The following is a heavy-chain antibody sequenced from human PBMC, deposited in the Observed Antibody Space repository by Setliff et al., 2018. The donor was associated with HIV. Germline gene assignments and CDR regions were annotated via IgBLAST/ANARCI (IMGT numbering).Heavy chain of an antibody. CDR3: ARGHYGE. CDR1: GFSVSTSY. D-gene: IGHD4-17*01. Sequence: ETLSLSCAASGFSVSTSYMRWIRQAPGKGLEWVSVIYSDGSTYYADSVEGRFTASRDSSKNTLFLQMNSLSPGDTAMYYCARGHYGEWGQGTLVTVS. CDR2: IYSDGST. J-gene: IGHJ4*02. V-gene: IGHV3-53*01.